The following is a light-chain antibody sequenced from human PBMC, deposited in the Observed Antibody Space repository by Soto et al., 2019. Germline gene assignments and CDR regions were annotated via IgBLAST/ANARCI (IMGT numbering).Light chain of an antibody. CDR2: ATS. Sequence: ENVLTQSPGTLSLSPGERATLSCRASQSITSNSLAWYQQKPGQAPRLLIFATSSRATGIPDRFSGSGSGTDFTLSISRLEPEDFAVYYCQQYASSPLLTFGGGTKVDIK. CDR3: QQYASSPLLT. V-gene: IGKV3-20*01. CDR1: QSITSNS. J-gene: IGKJ4*01.